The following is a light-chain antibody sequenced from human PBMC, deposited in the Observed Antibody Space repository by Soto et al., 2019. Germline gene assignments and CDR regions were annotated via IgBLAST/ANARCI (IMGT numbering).Light chain of an antibody. J-gene: IGKJ2*03. CDR3: QHGYVAPYS. CDR1: QDINNF. V-gene: IGKV1-39*01. Sequence: IQVTQSPSSLSASVGDRVTITCQASQDINNFLNWFQQKPGKAPKLVIYSASTLHSGVPSRFTGSGSETDFTLTIRSLQPEDFATYYCQHGYVAPYSFGQGTKVDIK. CDR2: SAS.